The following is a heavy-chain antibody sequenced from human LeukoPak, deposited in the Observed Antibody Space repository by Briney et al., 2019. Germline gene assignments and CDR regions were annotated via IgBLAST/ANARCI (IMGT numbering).Heavy chain of an antibody. CDR2: INPNSGGT. V-gene: IGHV1-2*02. CDR1: GYTFTGYY. CDR3: ARLVGQDFRLDY. J-gene: IGHJ4*02. Sequence: ASVTVSFKASGYTFTGYYMHWVRQAPGQGIEWMGWINPNSGGTNYAQKFQGRVTMTRDTSISTAYMELSRLRSDDTAVYYCARLVGQDFRLDYWGQGTLVTVSS. D-gene: IGHD3-10*01.